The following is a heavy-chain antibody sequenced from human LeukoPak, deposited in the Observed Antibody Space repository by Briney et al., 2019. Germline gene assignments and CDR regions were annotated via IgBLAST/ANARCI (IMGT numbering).Heavy chain of an antibody. CDR3: VQDKHRDRYTYGVYDS. Sequence: GGSLRLSCAASGFTFSEYTKHWVRQAPGKALVWVSYIDLSGSTLYYVDSVKRRFTISRDNAKNSLYLQMSRLRPEDTDLYYCVQDKHRDRYTYGVYDSWRQGTLITVPS. V-gene: IGHV3-48*04. J-gene: IGHJ5*01. CDR2: IDLSGSTL. CDR1: GFTFSEYT. D-gene: IGHD3-16*01.